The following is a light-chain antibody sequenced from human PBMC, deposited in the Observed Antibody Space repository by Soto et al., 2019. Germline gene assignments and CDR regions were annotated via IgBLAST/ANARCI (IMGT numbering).Light chain of an antibody. Sequence: DLQMTQSPSAVSASVGDRVTITCRASQDISSWLAWYQQKPGDAPKVLIYAAFRLESGVPSRFSGGGSGTDFTLTIRSQQPEDFATYYCQQTIIFPLTFGGVTKVEI. CDR1: QDISSW. CDR2: AAF. CDR3: QQTIIFPLT. V-gene: IGKV1D-12*01. J-gene: IGKJ4*01.